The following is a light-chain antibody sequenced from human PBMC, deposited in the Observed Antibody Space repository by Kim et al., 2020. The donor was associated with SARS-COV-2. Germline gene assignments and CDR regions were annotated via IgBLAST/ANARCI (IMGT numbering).Light chain of an antibody. CDR2: GSS. Sequence: SVGDRVTITGRASQSISNSLNWYQQKPGKAPNLLIHGSSTLQSGVPSRFSAGGSGTDFTLTISGLQPEDFATYYCQQGYSTPQITFGPGTRLEIK. CDR1: QSISNS. V-gene: IGKV1-39*01. J-gene: IGKJ5*01. CDR3: QQGYSTPQIT.